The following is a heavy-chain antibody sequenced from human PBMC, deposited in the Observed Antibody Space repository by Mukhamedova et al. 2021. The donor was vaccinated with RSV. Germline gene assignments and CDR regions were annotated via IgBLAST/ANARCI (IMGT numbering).Heavy chain of an antibody. V-gene: IGHV1-3*01. CDR2: INAGNGNT. CDR3: ARDSEPLEWIPTCPGY. Sequence: LEWMGWINAGNGNTKYSQKFQGRVTITRDTSASTAYMELSSLRSEDTAVYYCARDSEPLEWIPTCPGYWGQGTLVTVSS. D-gene: IGHD3-3*01. J-gene: IGHJ4*02.